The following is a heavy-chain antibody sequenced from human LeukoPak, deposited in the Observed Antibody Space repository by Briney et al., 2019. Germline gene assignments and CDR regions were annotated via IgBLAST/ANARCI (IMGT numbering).Heavy chain of an antibody. J-gene: IGHJ4*02. CDR3: ARQTGSGLFILP. CDR2: IYYSGST. D-gene: IGHD3/OR15-3a*01. V-gene: IGHV4-59*08. CDR1: GGSISTYY. Sequence: SETLSLTCTVSGGSISTYYWSWIRQPPGKGLEWIGYIYYSGSTSYNPSLKSQVSISIDTSKNQFSLRLTSVTAADTAVYYCARQTGSGLFILPGGQGTLVTVSS.